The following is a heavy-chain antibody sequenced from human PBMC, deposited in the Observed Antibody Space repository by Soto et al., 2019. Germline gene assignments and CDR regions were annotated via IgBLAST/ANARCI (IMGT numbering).Heavy chain of an antibody. CDR2: MLYSGLT. Sequence: SETLSLTCTVSGVSLNSGHYYWAWIRQPPGKGLEWIGSMLYSGLTYYNPSLKSRVTLSVDTSKNQFSVRLNSVTASDTAVYYCAPLSVSLSGPYGIHVWGQGTTVTVSS. CDR3: APLSVSLSGPYGIHV. J-gene: IGHJ6*02. D-gene: IGHD2-15*01. CDR1: GVSLNSGHYY. V-gene: IGHV4-39*01.